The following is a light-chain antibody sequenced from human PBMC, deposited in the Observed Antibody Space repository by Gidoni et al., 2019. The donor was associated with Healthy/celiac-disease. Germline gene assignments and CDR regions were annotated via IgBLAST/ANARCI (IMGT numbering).Light chain of an antibody. J-gene: IGKJ2*01. CDR3: QQYYSTPYT. V-gene: IGKV4-1*01. Sequence: DIVMTQSPDSLAVSLGERATINCKSSQSVLYSSNNKNYLAWYKQKPGQPPKLLIYWASTRESGVPDRFSGSGSGKDFTLTISSLQAEDVAVYYCQQYYSTPYTFXQXTKLEIK. CDR2: WAS. CDR1: QSVLYSSNNKNY.